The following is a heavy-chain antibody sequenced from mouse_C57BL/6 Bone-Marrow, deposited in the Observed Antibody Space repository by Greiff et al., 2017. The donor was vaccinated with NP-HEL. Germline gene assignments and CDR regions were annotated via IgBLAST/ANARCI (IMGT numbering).Heavy chain of an antibody. CDR1: GFTFSDYY. CDR3: ARPPDDYGSTCYAMDY. J-gene: IGHJ4*01. CDR2: ISNGGGST. Sequence: EVMLVESGGGLVQPGGSLKLSCAASGFTFSDYYMYWVRQTPEKRLEWVAYISNGGGSTYYPDTVKGRFTISRDNAKNTLYLQMSRLKSEDTAMYYCARPPDDYGSTCYAMDYWGQGTSVTVSS. V-gene: IGHV5-12*01. D-gene: IGHD1-1*01.